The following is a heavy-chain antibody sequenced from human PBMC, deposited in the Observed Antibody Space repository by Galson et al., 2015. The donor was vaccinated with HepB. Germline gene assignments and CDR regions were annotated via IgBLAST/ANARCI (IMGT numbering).Heavy chain of an antibody. CDR1: GYTFTSYG. V-gene: IGHV1-18*01. CDR3: ARAGYSGYDLTYNWFDP. D-gene: IGHD5-12*01. CDR2: ISAYNGNT. J-gene: IGHJ5*02. Sequence: SVKVSCKASGYTFTSYGISWVRQAPGQGLEWMGWISAYNGNTNYAQKLQGRVTMTTDTSTSTAYMELRSLRSDDTAVYYCARAGYSGYDLTYNWFDPWGQGTLVTVSS.